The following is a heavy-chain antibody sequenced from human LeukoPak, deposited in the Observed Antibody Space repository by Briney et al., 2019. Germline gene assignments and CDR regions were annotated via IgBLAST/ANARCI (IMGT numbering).Heavy chain of an antibody. D-gene: IGHD5-24*01. Sequence: PSEALSLTCTVSGGSISSGGYYWSWIRQHPGKGLEWIGYIYYSGSTYYNPSLKSRVTISVDTSKNQFSLNLSSVTAADTAVYYCARVLATFWEFDYWGQGTLVTVSS. CDR2: IYYSGST. CDR3: ARVLATFWEFDY. J-gene: IGHJ4*02. CDR1: GGSISSGGYY. V-gene: IGHV4-31*03.